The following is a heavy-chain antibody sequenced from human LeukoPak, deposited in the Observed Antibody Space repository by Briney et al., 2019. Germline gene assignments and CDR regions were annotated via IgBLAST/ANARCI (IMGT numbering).Heavy chain of an antibody. D-gene: IGHD2-21*01. CDR1: GFTFSSYA. Sequence: GGSPRLSCAASGFTFSSYAMSWVRQAPGKGLEWVSAVSGSGGYTYYADSVKGRFTISRDNSKNTLYLQMNSLRAEDTALYYCAKEVYSSAQYYFDYWGQGTLVTVSS. CDR2: VSGSGGYT. J-gene: IGHJ4*02. CDR3: AKEVYSSAQYYFDY. V-gene: IGHV3-23*01.